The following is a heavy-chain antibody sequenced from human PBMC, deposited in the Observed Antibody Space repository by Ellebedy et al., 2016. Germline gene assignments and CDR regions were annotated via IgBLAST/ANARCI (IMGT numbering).Heavy chain of an antibody. D-gene: IGHD2-21*02. CDR3: ARDTPGVSAMWY. CDR2: MYKTEST. CDR1: GGSVSSGSYY. Sequence: SETLSLXXTVSGGSVSSGSYYWSWIRQPPGKGLEWIGYMYKTESTNYNPPLMSRVTISVDTSRNQFSLKLTSVTAADTAVYYCARDTPGVSAMWYWGQGTVVTVSS. V-gene: IGHV4-61*01. J-gene: IGHJ4*02.